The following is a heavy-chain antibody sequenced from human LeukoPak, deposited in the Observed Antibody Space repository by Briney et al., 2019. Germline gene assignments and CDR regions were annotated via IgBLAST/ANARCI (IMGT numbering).Heavy chain of an antibody. CDR2: IYSGGST. CDR3: ARDRGYSYGHGMDV. CDR1: EFSVSSNY. V-gene: IGHV3-66*01. Sequence: GSLRLSCAASEFSVSSNYMNWVRQAPGKGLEWVSVIYSGGSTSYADSVKGRFTIFRDSSKNTLFLQMNSLRAEDTAVYYCARDRGYSYGHGMDVWGPGTTVTVSS. J-gene: IGHJ6*02. D-gene: IGHD5-18*01.